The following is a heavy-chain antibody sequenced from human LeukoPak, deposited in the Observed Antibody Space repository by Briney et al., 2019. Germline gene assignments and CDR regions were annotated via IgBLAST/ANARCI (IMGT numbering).Heavy chain of an antibody. J-gene: IGHJ4*02. Sequence: PGGTLRLSCAASGFTFNTYGMSWVRQAPGKGLEWVSGISGNGSSTYFADSVKGRFTISRDNSKNTLYLQMNSLRAEDTAVYYWAKVAITMIVVVFDYWGQGTLVTVSA. CDR3: AKVAITMIVVVFDY. D-gene: IGHD3-22*01. CDR2: ISGNGSST. CDR1: GFTFNTYG. V-gene: IGHV3-23*01.